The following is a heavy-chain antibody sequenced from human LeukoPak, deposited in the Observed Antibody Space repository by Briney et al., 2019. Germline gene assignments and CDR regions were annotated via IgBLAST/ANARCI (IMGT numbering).Heavy chain of an antibody. CDR2: INHSGST. J-gene: IGHJ6*04. D-gene: IGHD3-9*01. V-gene: IGHV4-34*01. CDR3: ARGPYDILTGPIGMDV. CDR1: GGSLSGYY. Sequence: SETLSLTCAVYGGSLSGYYWSWIRQPPGKGLEWIGEINHSGSTNYNPSLKSRVTISVDTSKNQFSLKLSSVTAADTAVYYCARGPYDILTGPIGMDVWGKGTTVTVSS.